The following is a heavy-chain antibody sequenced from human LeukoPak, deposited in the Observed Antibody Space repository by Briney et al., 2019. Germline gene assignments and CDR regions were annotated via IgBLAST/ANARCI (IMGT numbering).Heavy chain of an antibody. J-gene: IGHJ4*02. CDR1: GFTFSSYA. CDR3: ARDGTRGIAVAEP. Sequence: GGSLRLSCAASGFTFSSYAMHWVRQAPGKGLEWVAVISYDGSNKYYADSVKGRFTISRDNSKNTLYLQMNSLRAEDTAVYYCARDGTRGIAVAEPWGQGTLVTVSS. CDR2: ISYDGSNK. D-gene: IGHD6-19*01. V-gene: IGHV3-30-3*01.